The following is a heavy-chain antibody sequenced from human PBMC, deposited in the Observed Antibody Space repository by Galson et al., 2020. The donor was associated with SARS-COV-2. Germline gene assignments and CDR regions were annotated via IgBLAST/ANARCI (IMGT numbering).Heavy chain of an antibody. CDR3: ASHTPGYSTGWG. Sequence: ASVKVSCKASGGTFNSYAISWVRQAPGQGLEWMGGIIPMFGRPNYAQRFQGRVTITTDESTGTAYMELSSLRSEDTALYYCASHTPGYSTGWGWGQGTQVTVSS. D-gene: IGHD6-19*01. J-gene: IGHJ4*02. CDR2: IIPMFGRP. CDR1: GGTFNSYA. V-gene: IGHV1-69*05.